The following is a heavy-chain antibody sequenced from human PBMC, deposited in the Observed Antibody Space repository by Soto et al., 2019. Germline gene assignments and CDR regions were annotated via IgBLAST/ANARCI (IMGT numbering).Heavy chain of an antibody. CDR2: ISYSGTT. D-gene: IGHD3-10*01. J-gene: IGHJ4*02. CDR3: ARRNYPYYFDY. Sequence: SETLSLTCTVSGGSISSSNFYWGWIRQSPGEGLEWIGTISYSGTTFYDPSLKSRVTISIDTSKNQLSLKLSSVTAADTAVYYCARRNYPYYFDYWDQGILVTVSS. CDR1: GGSISSSNFY. V-gene: IGHV4-39*01.